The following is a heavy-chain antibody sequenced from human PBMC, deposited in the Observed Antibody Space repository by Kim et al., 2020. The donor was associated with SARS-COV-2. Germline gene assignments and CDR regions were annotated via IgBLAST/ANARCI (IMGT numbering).Heavy chain of an antibody. J-gene: IGHJ6*02. V-gene: IGHV1-69*13. CDR3: ARGGPYYDSSGYYYSIKGYYGMDV. Sequence: SVKVSCKASGGTFSSYAISWVRQAPGQGLEWMGGIIPIFGTANYAQKFQGRVTITADESTSTAYMELSSLRSEDTAVYYCARGGPYYDSSGYYYSIKGYYGMDVWGQGTTVTVSS. CDR2: IIPIFGTA. CDR1: GGTFSSYA. D-gene: IGHD3-22*01.